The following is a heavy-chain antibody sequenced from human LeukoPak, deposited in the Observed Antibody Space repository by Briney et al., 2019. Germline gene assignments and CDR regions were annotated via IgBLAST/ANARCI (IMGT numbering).Heavy chain of an antibody. V-gene: IGHV3-21*01. CDR2: ISTISTYI. J-gene: IGHJ4*02. CDR3: ASPGSTLTGGPI. CDR1: GFSFSSFS. D-gene: IGHD3-9*01. Sequence: GGSLRLSCAASGFSFSSFSMNWVRQAPGKGLEWVSSISTISTYIKYADPVKGRFTISRDNALNSLYLQMNSLTAEDTAVYYCASPGSTLTGGPIWGQGSLVTVSS.